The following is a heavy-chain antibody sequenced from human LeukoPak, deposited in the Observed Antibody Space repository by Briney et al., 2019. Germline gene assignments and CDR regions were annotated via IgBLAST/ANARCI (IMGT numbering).Heavy chain of an antibody. CDR1: GGSFSGYY. V-gene: IGHV4-34*01. Sequence: SEALSLTCAVYGGSFSGYYWRWSRPPAGKGVGWIGEINHSGSTNYNPSLKSRVTISVDTSKNQFSLKLSCVTAADTAVYYCARAYYYDIRPLVWGQGTLVTVSS. CDR3: ARAYYYDIRPLV. J-gene: IGHJ4*02. D-gene: IGHD3-22*01. CDR2: INHSGST.